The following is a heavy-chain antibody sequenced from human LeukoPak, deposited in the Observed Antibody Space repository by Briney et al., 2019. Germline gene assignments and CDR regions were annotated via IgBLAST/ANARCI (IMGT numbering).Heavy chain of an antibody. Sequence: SETLSLTCTVSGGSIISAGDYWAWLRQHPGKGLEWIGYIYYSGSTYYNPSLKSRVTISVDTSKNQFSLKLSSVTAADTAVYYCARDRRYFGSIGYYYGMDVWGQGTTVTVSS. V-gene: IGHV4-31*03. J-gene: IGHJ6*02. D-gene: IGHD3-9*01. CDR1: GGSIISAGDY. CDR2: IYYSGST. CDR3: ARDRRYFGSIGYYYGMDV.